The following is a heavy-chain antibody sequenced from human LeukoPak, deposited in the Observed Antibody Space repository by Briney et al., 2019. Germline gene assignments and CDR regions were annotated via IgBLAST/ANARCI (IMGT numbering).Heavy chain of an antibody. CDR3: ARGMSYFRC. CDR2: IKQDGSEK. CDR1: TFTFSSYN. J-gene: IGHJ4*02. V-gene: IGHV3-7*01. D-gene: IGHD1-26*01. Sequence: GGSLRLSCAASTFTFSSYNLNWVRQAPGKGLEWVANIKQDGSEKYYVDSVKGRFTISRDNAKNSLYLQMDSLRAEDTAVYYCARGMSYFRCWGQGTLVTVSS.